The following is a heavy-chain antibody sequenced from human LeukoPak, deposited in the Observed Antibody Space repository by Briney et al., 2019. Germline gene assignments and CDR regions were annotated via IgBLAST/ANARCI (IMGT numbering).Heavy chain of an antibody. CDR3: AKAAYYGSGSHNDY. V-gene: IGHV3-23*01. D-gene: IGHD3-10*01. Sequence: PGGSLRLSCAASGFTFTTYAMSWVRQAPGKGLEWVSAISGSGGSTYYADSVKGRFTISRDNFKNTLYLQMNSLRAEDTAVYYCAKAAYYGSGSHNDYWGQGTLVTVSS. J-gene: IGHJ4*02. CDR2: ISGSGGST. CDR1: GFTFTTYA.